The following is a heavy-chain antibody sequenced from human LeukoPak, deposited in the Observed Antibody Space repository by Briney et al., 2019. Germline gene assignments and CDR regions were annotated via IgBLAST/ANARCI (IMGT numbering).Heavy chain of an antibody. Sequence: PGRSLRLSCAASGFTFSNDGMHWVRQAPGRGLEWVALISYDGSDKHYADSVKGRFTVSRDNSKNTLYLQMNSLSRDDTAVYYCARDTHHWRGVGRQVYGMDVWGQGTTVTVSS. V-gene: IGHV3-30*03. CDR2: ISYDGSDK. D-gene: IGHD3-3*01. CDR3: ARDTHHWRGVGRQVYGMDV. CDR1: GFTFSNDG. J-gene: IGHJ6*02.